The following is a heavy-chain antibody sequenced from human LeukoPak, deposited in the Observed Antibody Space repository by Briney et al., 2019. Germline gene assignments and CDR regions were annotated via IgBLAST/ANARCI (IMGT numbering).Heavy chain of an antibody. Sequence: SVKVSCKASGGTFSSYAISWVRQAPGQGLEWMGGIIPFFGTANYAQKFQGRVTITADESTSTAYMELSSLRSEDTAVYYCARGRHYYDSSGYHGFDYWGQGTLVTVSS. CDR1: GGTFSSYA. D-gene: IGHD3-22*01. J-gene: IGHJ4*02. CDR2: IIPFFGTA. CDR3: ARGRHYYDSSGYHGFDY. V-gene: IGHV1-69*13.